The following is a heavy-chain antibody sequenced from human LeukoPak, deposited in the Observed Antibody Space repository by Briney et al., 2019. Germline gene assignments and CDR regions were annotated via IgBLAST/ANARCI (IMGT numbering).Heavy chain of an antibody. Sequence: GGSLRLSCAASGFTFSSHWMSWVRQAPGKGLEWVANIKQDGSDKYYVDSVKGRFTISRDNSKNTLYLQMNSLRAEDTAVYYCARVNPQYAEDAFDIWGQGTMVTVSS. CDR2: IKQDGSDK. V-gene: IGHV3-7*01. CDR3: ARVNPQYAEDAFDI. D-gene: IGHD2-8*01. CDR1: GFTFSSHW. J-gene: IGHJ3*02.